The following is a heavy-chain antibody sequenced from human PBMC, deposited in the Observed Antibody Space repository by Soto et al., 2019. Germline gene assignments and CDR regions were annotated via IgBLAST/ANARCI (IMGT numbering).Heavy chain of an antibody. D-gene: IGHD2-15*01. V-gene: IGHV3-21*01. J-gene: IGHJ5*02. CDR3: ARDGVKVVVVAASWFDP. Sequence: PGGSLRLSCAASGFTFSSYSMNWVRQAPGKGLEWVSSISSSSSYIYYADSVKGRFTISRDNAKNSLYLQMNSLRAEDTAVYYCARDGVKVVVVAASWFDPWGQGTLVTVPS. CDR2: ISSSSSYI. CDR1: GFTFSSYS.